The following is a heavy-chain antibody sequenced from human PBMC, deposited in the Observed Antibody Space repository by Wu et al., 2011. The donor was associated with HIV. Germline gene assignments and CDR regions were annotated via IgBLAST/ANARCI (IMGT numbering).Heavy chain of an antibody. J-gene: IGHJ4*02. D-gene: IGHD2-21*01. CDR2: INANSGDX. Sequence: QVQLVQSGAEVKQPGASVKVSCKASGYTFSGYYMHWVRQAPGQGLEWMGWINANSGDXKYAQKFQGRVTMTGDTSISTAYMELTSLRSDDTAVYYCARPDCGGDCYPGDYWGQGTPVTVSS. CDR3: ARPDCGGDCYPGDY. CDR1: GYTFSGYY. V-gene: IGHV1-2*02.